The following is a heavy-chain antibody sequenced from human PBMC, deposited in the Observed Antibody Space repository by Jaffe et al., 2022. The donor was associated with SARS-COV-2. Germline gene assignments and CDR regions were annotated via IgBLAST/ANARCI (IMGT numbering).Heavy chain of an antibody. J-gene: IGHJ6*02. CDR3: ARDQVYGDNYYYYGMDV. D-gene: IGHD4-17*01. CDR2: IIPILGIA. CDR1: GGTFSSYT. Sequence: QVQLVQSGAEVKKPGSSVKVSCKASGGTFSSYTISWVRQAPGQGLEWMGRIIPILGIANYAQKFQGRVTITADKSTSTAYMELSSLRSEDTAVYYCARDQVYGDNYYYYGMDVWGQGTTVTVSS. V-gene: IGHV1-69*08.